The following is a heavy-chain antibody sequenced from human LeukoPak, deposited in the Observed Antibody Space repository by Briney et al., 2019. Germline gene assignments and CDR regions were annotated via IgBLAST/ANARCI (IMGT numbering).Heavy chain of an antibody. D-gene: IGHD3-22*01. Sequence: PGGSLRLSCAASGFTVSSSYMSWVRQAPGKGLEWVSIIYSGGGTYYADSVKGRFTISRDNSKNTLYLQMNSLRAEDTAVYYCARDKDSSGYYYYYYGMDVWGQGTTVTVSS. J-gene: IGHJ6*02. V-gene: IGHV3-66*01. CDR2: IYSGGGT. CDR1: GFTVSSSY. CDR3: ARDKDSSGYYYYYYGMDV.